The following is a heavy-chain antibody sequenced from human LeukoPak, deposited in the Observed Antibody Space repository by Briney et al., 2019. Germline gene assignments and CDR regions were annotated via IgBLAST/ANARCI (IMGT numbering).Heavy chain of an antibody. CDR2: IYSSGST. D-gene: IGHD5-24*01. Sequence: PSETLSLTCTVSGGSTIDYFWSWIRQPAGKGLEWIGRIYSSGSTNYNASLKSRVTMSVDTFKNQFSLKLSSVTAADTAVYYCAREVSARDGSLGRPFDYWGQGTLVTVSS. CDR3: AREVSARDGSLGRPFDY. CDR1: GGSTIDYF. J-gene: IGHJ4*02. V-gene: IGHV4-4*07.